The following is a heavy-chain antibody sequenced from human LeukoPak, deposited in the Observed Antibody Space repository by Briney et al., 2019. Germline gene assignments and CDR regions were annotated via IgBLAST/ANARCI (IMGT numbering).Heavy chain of an antibody. J-gene: IGHJ5*02. V-gene: IGHV1-69*04. D-gene: IGHD6-13*01. Sequence: ASVKVSCKASGGTFSSYAISWVRQAPGQGLEWMGRIIPILGIANYAQKFQGRVTITADKSTSTAYMELSSLRSEDTAVYYCARVAIIAAAAFDPWGQGTLVTVSS. CDR1: GGTFSSYA. CDR3: ARVAIIAAAAFDP. CDR2: IIPILGIA.